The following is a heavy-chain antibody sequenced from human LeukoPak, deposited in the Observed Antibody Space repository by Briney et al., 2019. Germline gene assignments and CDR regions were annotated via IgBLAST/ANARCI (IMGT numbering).Heavy chain of an antibody. CDR1: GFSFSTYW. CDR3: ARDQGVAAAGTVGNFDY. Sequence: PGGSLRLSXAASGFSFSTYWMSWVRQAPGKGLEWVANIKEDGGEKYYVDSLKGRFTISRDNAKSLLFLQTDGLRAEDTAVYYCARDQGVAAAGTVGNFDYWGQGTLVTVSS. V-gene: IGHV3-7*01. D-gene: IGHD6-13*01. J-gene: IGHJ4*02. CDR2: IKEDGGEK.